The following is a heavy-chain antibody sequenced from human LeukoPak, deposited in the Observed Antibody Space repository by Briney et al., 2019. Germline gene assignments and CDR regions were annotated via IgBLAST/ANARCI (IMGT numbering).Heavy chain of an antibody. CDR2: INWNGGST. Sequence: GGSLRLSCAVSGFTFDDYGMNWVRQAPGKGLEWVSSINWNGGSTGYADSVKGRFTISRDNAKNSLYLQMNSLRAEDTALYYCARTYNSGTFGAFNIWGQGTMVTVPS. J-gene: IGHJ3*02. CDR3: ARTYNSGTFGAFNI. CDR1: GFTFDDYG. D-gene: IGHD3-10*01. V-gene: IGHV3-20*04.